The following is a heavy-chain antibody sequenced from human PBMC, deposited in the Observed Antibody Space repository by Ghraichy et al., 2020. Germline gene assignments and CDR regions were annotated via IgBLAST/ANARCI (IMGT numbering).Heavy chain of an antibody. Sequence: ASVKVSCKASGYTFTSYGISWVRQAPGQGLEWMGWISAYNGNTNYAQKLQGRVTMTTDTSTSTAYMELRSLRSDDTAVYYCARDLGITIGPPNWFDPWGQGTLVTVSS. CDR3: ARDLGITIGPPNWFDP. CDR1: GYTFTSYG. V-gene: IGHV1-18*01. D-gene: IGHD3-3*01. CDR2: ISAYNGNT. J-gene: IGHJ5*02.